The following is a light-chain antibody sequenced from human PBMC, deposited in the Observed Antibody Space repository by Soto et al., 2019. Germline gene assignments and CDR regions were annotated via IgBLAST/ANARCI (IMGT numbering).Light chain of an antibody. V-gene: IGKV3-20*01. CDR3: QQYAASPRT. CDR2: GAS. CDR1: QSVANAY. Sequence: EIVLTQSPGTLSLSPRERATLSCRASQSVANAYLAWYQHNVGQSPRLLIYGASNRAPGIPDRFGGSGSVTDFTLTISRLEPEDFAVYYWQQYAASPRTFGQGTQVEVK. J-gene: IGKJ1*01.